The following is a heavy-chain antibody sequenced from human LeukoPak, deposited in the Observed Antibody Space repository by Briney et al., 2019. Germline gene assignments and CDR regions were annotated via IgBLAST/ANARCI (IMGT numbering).Heavy chain of an antibody. Sequence: PGRSLRLSCAASGFTFDDYAMHWVRQAPGKGLERVSGISWNSGSIGYADSVKGRFTISRDNAKNSLYLQMNSLRAEDMALYYCAKDILDGDYANDAFDIWGQGTMVTVSS. J-gene: IGHJ3*02. CDR3: AKDILDGDYANDAFDI. D-gene: IGHD4-17*01. V-gene: IGHV3-9*03. CDR1: GFTFDDYA. CDR2: ISWNSGSI.